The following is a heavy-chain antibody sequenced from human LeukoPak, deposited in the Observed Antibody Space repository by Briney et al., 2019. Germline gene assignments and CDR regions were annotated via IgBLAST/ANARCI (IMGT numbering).Heavy chain of an antibody. D-gene: IGHD2-2*01. CDR1: GGSISSSSYY. J-gene: IGHJ6*02. Sequence: SETLSLTCTVSGGSISSSSYYWGWIRQPPGKGLEWIGSIYYSGSTYYNPSLKSRVTISVDTSKNQFSLKLSSVTAADTAVYYCARGPSTSGYCSSTSCYGRYGMDVWGQGTTVTVSS. CDR3: ARGPSTSGYCSSTSCYGRYGMDV. CDR2: IYYSGST. V-gene: IGHV4-39*07.